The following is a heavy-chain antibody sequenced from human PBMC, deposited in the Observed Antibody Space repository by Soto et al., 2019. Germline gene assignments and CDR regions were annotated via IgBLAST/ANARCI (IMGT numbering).Heavy chain of an antibody. CDR2: IYYSGST. Sequence: PSETLSLTCTVSGGSVNSGSYFWGWIRQPPGKGLEWIGSIYYSGSTYYNPSPKSRVTVSVDTSKNQFSLKLSSVTAADTAVYYCARHPSDFWFDPWGQGTLVTVS. V-gene: IGHV4-39*01. J-gene: IGHJ5*02. CDR1: GGSVNSGSYF. D-gene: IGHD2-21*02. CDR3: ARHPSDFWFDP.